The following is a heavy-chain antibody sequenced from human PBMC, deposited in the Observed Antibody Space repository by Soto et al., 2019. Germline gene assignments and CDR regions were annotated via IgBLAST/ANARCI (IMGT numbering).Heavy chain of an antibody. CDR3: AREGDHPGYDYGLDY. Sequence: ASVKVSCKASGYTFTDFAIHWVRQAPGQGLEWMGWILGGTGNTKYSQKFQGRFTITRDTSTTTAYMELSSLTSGDTALYFCAREGDHPGYDYGLDYWGQGILVTGSS. CDR1: GYTFTDFA. D-gene: IGHD5-12*01. V-gene: IGHV1-3*01. CDR2: ILGGTGNT. J-gene: IGHJ4*02.